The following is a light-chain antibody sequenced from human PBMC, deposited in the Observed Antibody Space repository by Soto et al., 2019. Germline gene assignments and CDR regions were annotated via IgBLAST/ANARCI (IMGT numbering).Light chain of an antibody. CDR3: SSYAGSNSFV. Sequence: QSALTQPPSASGSPGQSVTISCTGTSTDVGAYNYVSWYQQRPGKAPKLMIFEVTKRPSGVPDRFSGSKSGNTASLTVSGVQAGDEADYYCSSYAGSNSFVFGTGTKLTVL. CDR2: EVT. V-gene: IGLV2-8*01. J-gene: IGLJ1*01. CDR1: STDVGAYNY.